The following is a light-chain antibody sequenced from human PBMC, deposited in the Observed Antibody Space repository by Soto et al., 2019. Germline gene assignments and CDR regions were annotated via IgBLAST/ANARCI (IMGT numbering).Light chain of an antibody. Sequence: EIVLTQSPGTLSVSPGERATLSCRASQTISSNNLAWYQQKPGQAPSLLIYGTSSRATGIPDRFSGSGSGTDFTLTISRLEPEDSAMYSCQQFGSWTFGQGTKVEI. CDR1: QTISSNN. CDR2: GTS. J-gene: IGKJ1*01. V-gene: IGKV3-20*01. CDR3: QQFGSWT.